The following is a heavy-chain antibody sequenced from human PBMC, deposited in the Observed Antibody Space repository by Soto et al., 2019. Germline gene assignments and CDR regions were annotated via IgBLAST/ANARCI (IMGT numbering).Heavy chain of an antibody. V-gene: IGHV6-1*01. CDR3: ARDRSAVAGAYYYYGMDV. CDR2: TYYRSKWYN. D-gene: IGHD6-19*01. CDR1: GDSVSSNSAA. Sequence: PPQTLSLTCAISGDSVSSNSAAWNWIRQSPSRGLEWLGRTYYRSKWYNDYAVSVKSRITIDPDTSKNQFSLQLNSVTPEDTAVYYCARDRSAVAGAYYYYGMDVLGQGTTVTVAS. J-gene: IGHJ6*02.